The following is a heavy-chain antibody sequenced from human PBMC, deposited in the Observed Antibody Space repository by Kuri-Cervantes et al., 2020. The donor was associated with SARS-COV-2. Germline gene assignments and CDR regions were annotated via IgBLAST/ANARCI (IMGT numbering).Heavy chain of an antibody. CDR2: IYPGDSDT. J-gene: IGHJ6*03. Sequence: KVSCKGSGYSFTTYWIGWVRQMPGKGLEWMGIIYPGDSDTSYSPSYQGQVTITADKSISTAFLQWSSLKASDTALYYCARRAYGDRVDYYSMDVWGKGTTVTVSS. D-gene: IGHD4-17*01. V-gene: IGHV5-51*01. CDR3: ARRAYGDRVDYYSMDV. CDR1: GYSFTTYW.